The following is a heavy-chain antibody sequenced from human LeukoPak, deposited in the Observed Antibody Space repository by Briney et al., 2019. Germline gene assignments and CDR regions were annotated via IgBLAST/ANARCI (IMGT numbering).Heavy chain of an antibody. V-gene: IGHV3-30-3*01. J-gene: IGHJ4*02. CDR2: ISYDGSNE. CDR3: ASLPETYYDFWSGYANSFDY. D-gene: IGHD3-3*01. Sequence: GGSLRLSCAASGFTFSSYAMHWVRQAPGKGGEGVAVISYDGSNEYYADSVKGRFTISRDNSKNTLYLQRNSLRAEDTAVYYCASLPETYYDFWSGYANSFDYWGQGTLVTVSS. CDR1: GFTFSSYA.